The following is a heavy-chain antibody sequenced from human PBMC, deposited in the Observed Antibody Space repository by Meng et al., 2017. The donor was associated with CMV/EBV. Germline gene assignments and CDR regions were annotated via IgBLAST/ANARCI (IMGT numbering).Heavy chain of an antibody. V-gene: IGHV3-15*01. Sequence: GSLILSCAASGFTFSNAWVSWVRQAPGKGLEWVGRIKSKTDGGTTDYAAPVKGRFTISRDDSKNTLYLQMNSLKTEDTAVYYCTTDDGRGAHSGSYWGWGQGTLVTVSS. J-gene: IGHJ4*02. D-gene: IGHD1-26*01. CDR1: GFTFSNAW. CDR2: IKSKTDGGTT. CDR3: TTDDGRGAHSGSYWG.